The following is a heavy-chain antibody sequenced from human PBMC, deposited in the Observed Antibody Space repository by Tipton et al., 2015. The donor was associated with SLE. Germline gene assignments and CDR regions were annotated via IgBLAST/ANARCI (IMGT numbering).Heavy chain of an antibody. J-gene: IGHJ5*02. CDR2: VYNGGTP. V-gene: IGHV4-59*02. D-gene: IGHD2-21*01. CDR1: GASVNNFY. CDR3: ARVTLAYCGGDCHFFDP. Sequence: GLVKPSETLALTCSVSGASVNNFYWTWIRQPPGKGPEWIGIVYNGGTPKYNPSLEGRVMMSLELSKNQFSLSLSAVTAADTAMYYCARVTLAYCGGDCHFFDPWGQGTPVIVSS.